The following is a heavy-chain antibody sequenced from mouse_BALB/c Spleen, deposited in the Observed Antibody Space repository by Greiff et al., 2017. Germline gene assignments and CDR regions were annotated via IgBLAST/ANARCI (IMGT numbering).Heavy chain of an antibody. D-gene: IGHD1-1*01. Sequence: DVKLVESGGGLVQPGGSRKLSCAASGFTFSSFGMHWVRQAPEKGLEWVAYISSGSSTIYYADTVKGRFTISRDNPKNTLFLQMTSLRSEDTAMYYCARSTVVARYFDVWGAGTTVTVSS. J-gene: IGHJ1*01. CDR3: ARSTVVARYFDV. CDR1: GFTFSSFG. V-gene: IGHV5-17*02. CDR2: ISSGSSTI.